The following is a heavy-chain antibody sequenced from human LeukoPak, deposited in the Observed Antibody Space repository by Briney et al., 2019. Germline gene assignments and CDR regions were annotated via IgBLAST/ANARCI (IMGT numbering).Heavy chain of an antibody. D-gene: IGHD1-26*01. CDR3: AKDLLTGELATPP. V-gene: IGHV3-7*03. Sequence: GGSLRLSCAASGFTFSSYWMSWVRQAPGKGLEWVANIKQDGSEKYYVYSVKGRFTISRDNAKNSLYLQMNSLRAEDTAVYYCAKDLLTGELATPPWGQGTLVTVSS. CDR1: GFTFSSYW. J-gene: IGHJ5*02. CDR2: IKQDGSEK.